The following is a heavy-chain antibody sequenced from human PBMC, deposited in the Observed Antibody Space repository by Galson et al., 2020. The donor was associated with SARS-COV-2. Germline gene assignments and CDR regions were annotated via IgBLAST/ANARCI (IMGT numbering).Heavy chain of an antibody. Sequence: SQTLSHTCGVSGVSISGRDWWSWVRQPPGMGLEWIGEIHDSGSTNYNPSLKSRVAISVDKSMNQFSLNLNSVTAADTAVYYCARSQFCSGGSCSTFGYWGQGILVTVSS. J-gene: IGHJ4*02. CDR3: ARSQFCSGGSCSTFGY. CDR2: IHDSGST. CDR1: GVSISGRDW. V-gene: IGHV4-4*02. D-gene: IGHD2-15*01.